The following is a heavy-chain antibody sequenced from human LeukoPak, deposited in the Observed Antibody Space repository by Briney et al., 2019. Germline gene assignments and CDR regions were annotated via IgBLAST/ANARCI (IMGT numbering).Heavy chain of an antibody. CDR2: IYHSGST. D-gene: IGHD6-19*01. J-gene: IGHJ5*02. Sequence: SETLSLTCAVSGGSISSGGFSLTWIRPPPGKGLEWIGYIYHSGSTYYSPSLESRVTISVDRSKNQFSLNLSSVTAADTAVYYCARIADQWWFDPWGQGTLVTVSS. CDR3: ARIADQWWFDP. CDR1: GGSISSGGFS. V-gene: IGHV4-30-2*01.